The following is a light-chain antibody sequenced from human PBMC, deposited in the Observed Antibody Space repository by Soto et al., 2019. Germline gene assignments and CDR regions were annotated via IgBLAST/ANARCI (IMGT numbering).Light chain of an antibody. Sequence: QSALTQPLSASGSPGQSVAISCTGTSSDVGGYNFVSWYQQHPGKAPKLIIYEVSNRPSGVPARFSGSKSGNTASLTVSGLQAEDGGDYYCYSYGGNNNWGVFGGGTKLTVL. J-gene: IGLJ2*01. V-gene: IGLV2-8*01. CDR2: EVS. CDR1: SSDVGGYNF. CDR3: YSYGGNNNWGV.